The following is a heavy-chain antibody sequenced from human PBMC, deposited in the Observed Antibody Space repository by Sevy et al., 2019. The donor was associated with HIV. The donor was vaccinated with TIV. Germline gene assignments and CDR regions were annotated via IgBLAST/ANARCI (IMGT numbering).Heavy chain of an antibody. D-gene: IGHD3-3*01. CDR2: IKQDGSEK. CDR1: GFTFSSYW. Sequence: GGSLRLSCAASGFTFSSYWMSWVRQAPGKGLEWVANIKQDGSEKYYVDSVKGRFTISRDNAKNSLYLQMNSLRAEDTAVYYCAIHRYYDFWGDFDIWGQGTMVTVSS. CDR3: AIHRYYDFWGDFDI. V-gene: IGHV3-7*03. J-gene: IGHJ3*02.